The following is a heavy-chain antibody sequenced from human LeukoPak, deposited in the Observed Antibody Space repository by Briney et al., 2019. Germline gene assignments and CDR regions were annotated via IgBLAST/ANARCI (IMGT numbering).Heavy chain of an antibody. D-gene: IGHD6-19*01. Sequence: GGSLRLSCAASGFTFSDYWMNWVRQAPGKGLEWVAIIKKDGSEKIYVDSVRGRFTISRDNAKNTLYLQMNSLRAEDTAVYYCAAGAGWLIDYWGQGTLVTVSS. J-gene: IGHJ4*02. CDR1: GFTFSDYW. CDR2: IKKDGSEK. CDR3: AAGAGWLIDY. V-gene: IGHV3-7*01.